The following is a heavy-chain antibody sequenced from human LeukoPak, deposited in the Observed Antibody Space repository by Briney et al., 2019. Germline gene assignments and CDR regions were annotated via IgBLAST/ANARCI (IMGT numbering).Heavy chain of an antibody. Sequence: GGLLRLSCAASGFTFSSYGMSWVRQAPGKGLEWVSGISGSAGSTYYADSVKGRFTISRDKSKNTRYLQMNSLRAEDTAVYYCAKHRGYSIYGMDVWGHGNTFAVSS. CDR3: AKHRGYSIYGMDV. V-gene: IGHV3-23*01. J-gene: IGHJ6*02. D-gene: IGHD3-10*01. CDR2: ISGSAGST. CDR1: GFTFSSYG.